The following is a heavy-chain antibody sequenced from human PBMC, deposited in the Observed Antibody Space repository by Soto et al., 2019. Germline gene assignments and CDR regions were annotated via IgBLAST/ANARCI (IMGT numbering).Heavy chain of an antibody. Sequence: SETLSLTCAVYGGSFSCYYWSWIRQPPGKGLEWIGEINHSGSTSYNPSLKSRVTISVDTSKNQFSLKLSSVTAADTAVYYCARGYSSSWFNYFDYWGQGTLVTVSS. J-gene: IGHJ4*02. D-gene: IGHD6-13*01. V-gene: IGHV4-34*01. CDR3: ARGYSSSWFNYFDY. CDR1: GGSFSCYY. CDR2: INHSGST.